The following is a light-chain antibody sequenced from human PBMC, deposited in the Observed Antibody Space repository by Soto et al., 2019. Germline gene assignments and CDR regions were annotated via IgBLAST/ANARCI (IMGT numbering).Light chain of an antibody. CDR1: SSDIGSCDH. J-gene: IGLJ1*01. V-gene: IGLV2-14*01. CDR2: EVD. CDR3: SSYTSSNTLV. Sequence: QSALTQPASVSGSPGQSITISCSGTSSDIGSCDHVAWYQQFPGKSPKLIIYEVDNRASGVSDRFSGSKSGNTASLTISGLQAEDEADYYCSSYTSSNTLVFGTGTKVTVL.